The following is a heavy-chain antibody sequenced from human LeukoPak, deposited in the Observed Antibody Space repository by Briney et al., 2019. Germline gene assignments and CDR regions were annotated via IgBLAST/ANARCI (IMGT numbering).Heavy chain of an antibody. J-gene: IGHJ5*02. Sequence: GGSLRLSCAASGFTLSSYDMHWVRQATGKGLEWVSAIGTAADTYYSGSVKGRFTISRENAKNSLYLQMNSLRAGDTAMYYCAREQLGSYHPWGQGTLVTVSS. D-gene: IGHD3-16*02. CDR2: IGTAADT. CDR3: AREQLGSYHP. V-gene: IGHV3-13*01. CDR1: GFTLSSYD.